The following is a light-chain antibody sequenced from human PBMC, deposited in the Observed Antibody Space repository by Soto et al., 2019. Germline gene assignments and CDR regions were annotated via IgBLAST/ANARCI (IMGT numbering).Light chain of an antibody. V-gene: IGLV1-51*02. CDR3: GTWDSSLSAGV. Sequence: QSVLTQPPSVSAAPGQKVTISCSGSSSNLGNNYVSWYQQLPGTAPELLIYENNKRPSGMPDRFSGSKSGTSATLGITGLQTGDEADYYCGTWDSSLSAGVFGGGTKVTVL. CDR2: ENN. CDR1: SSNLGNNY. J-gene: IGLJ2*01.